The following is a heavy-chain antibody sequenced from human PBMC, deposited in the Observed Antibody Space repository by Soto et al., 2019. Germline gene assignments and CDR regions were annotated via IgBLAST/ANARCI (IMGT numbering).Heavy chain of an antibody. CDR3: AKAFYREEDGYNSFDY. CDR1: RFTFSRYA. Sequence: ESGGGLVQPGGSLRLSCAASRFTFSRYAMSWVRQAPGKGLEWVSGISGRGDSTYYADSVKGRFTISRDNSNNTLFLQMNNLRAEDTAVYYCAKAFYREEDGYNSFDYWGQGTLVTVSS. D-gene: IGHD5-12*01. V-gene: IGHV3-23*01. CDR2: ISGRGDST. J-gene: IGHJ4*02.